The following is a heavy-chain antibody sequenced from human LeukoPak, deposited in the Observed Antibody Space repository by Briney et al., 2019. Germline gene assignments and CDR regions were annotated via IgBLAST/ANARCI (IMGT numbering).Heavy chain of an antibody. CDR2: ISGSGGST. CDR3: AKEMVTANIAVAGYGFLAYFDY. D-gene: IGHD6-19*01. J-gene: IGHJ4*02. Sequence: PGGSLRLSCAASGFTFSSYGMSWVRQAPGKGLEWVSAISGSGGSTYYADSVKGRFTISRDNSKNTLYLQMNSLRAEDTAVYYCAKEMVTANIAVAGYGFLAYFDYWGQGTLVTVSS. V-gene: IGHV3-23*01. CDR1: GFTFSSYG.